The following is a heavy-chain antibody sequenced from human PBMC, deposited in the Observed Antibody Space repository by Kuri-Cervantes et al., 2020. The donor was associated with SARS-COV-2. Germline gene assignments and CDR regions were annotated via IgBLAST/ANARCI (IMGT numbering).Heavy chain of an antibody. CDR2: IYYSGST. CDR1: GGSISSHY. CDR3: ARGRGGYYMGGYYFYSMDV. J-gene: IGHJ6*03. Sequence: SETLSLTCTVSGGSISSHYWSWIRQPPGKGLEWIGYIYYSGSTNYNPSLKSRLTISVDTSENQFSLKLSSVTAADTAVYYCARGRGGYYMGGYYFYSMDVWGKGTTVTVSS. V-gene: IGHV4-59*11. D-gene: IGHD3-3*01.